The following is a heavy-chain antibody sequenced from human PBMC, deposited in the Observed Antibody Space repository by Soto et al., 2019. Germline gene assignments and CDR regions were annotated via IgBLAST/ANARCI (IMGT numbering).Heavy chain of an antibody. CDR2: IYFSGST. Sequence: PSETLSLTCTVSGGSISSSSYYWGWVRQPPGKGLEWIASIYFSGSTYYNPSLRNRVTISVDTSKNQFSLRLSSVTAADTALYYCARLPSGDFIDLWGQGTLVTVSS. CDR3: ARLPSGDFIDL. D-gene: IGHD2-21*02. J-gene: IGHJ5*02. CDR1: GGSISSSSYY. V-gene: IGHV4-39*01.